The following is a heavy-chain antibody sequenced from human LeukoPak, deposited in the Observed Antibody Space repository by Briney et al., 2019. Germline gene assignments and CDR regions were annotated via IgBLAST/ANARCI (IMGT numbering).Heavy chain of an antibody. Sequence: KTGGSLRLSCAASGFTFSNAWMNWVRHAPGKGLEWVGRIKSKTDGGTTDYAAPVKGRFTISRDDSKNTLYLQMNSLRSDTAVYYCARDHRPGGETAKAPAVWGQGTLVTVSS. CDR2: IKSKTDGGTT. CDR3: ARDHRPGGETAKAPAV. CDR1: GFTFSNAW. D-gene: IGHD5-18*01. J-gene: IGHJ4*02. V-gene: IGHV3-15*07.